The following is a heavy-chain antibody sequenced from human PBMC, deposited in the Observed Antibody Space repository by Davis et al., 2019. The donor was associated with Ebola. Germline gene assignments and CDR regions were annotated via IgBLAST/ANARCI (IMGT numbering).Heavy chain of an antibody. Sequence: GGSLRLSCAASGFTFSSYAMHWVRQAPGKGLEYVSAISSNGGSTYYANSVKGRFTISRDNSKNTLYLQTGSLRAEDMAVYYCARGLMVYATAIDYWGQGTLVTVSS. CDR3: ARGLMVYATAIDY. J-gene: IGHJ4*02. CDR1: GFTFSSYA. CDR2: ISSNGGST. V-gene: IGHV3-64*01. D-gene: IGHD2-8*01.